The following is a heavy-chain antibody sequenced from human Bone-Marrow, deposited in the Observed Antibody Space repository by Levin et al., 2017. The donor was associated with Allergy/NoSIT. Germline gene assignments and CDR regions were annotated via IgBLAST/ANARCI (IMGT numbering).Heavy chain of an antibody. V-gene: IGHV5-51*01. CDR2: IYPGDSNT. Sequence: ASVKVSCQGSGYTFTNYWIGWVRQMPGKGLEWMGIIYPGDSNTRYSPSFQGQVTIPADKSISTTSLQWSSLKSSDTAMYYCARSGTAYGSGDCYRPFDSWGQGTLITVST. D-gene: IGHD2-21*02. J-gene: IGHJ4*02. CDR3: ARSGTAYGSGDCYRPFDS. CDR1: GYTFTNYW.